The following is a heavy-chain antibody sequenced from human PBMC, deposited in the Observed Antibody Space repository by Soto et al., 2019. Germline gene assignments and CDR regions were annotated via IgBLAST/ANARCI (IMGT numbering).Heavy chain of an antibody. V-gene: IGHV1-18*01. Sequence: ASVKVSCKASGYTFTNYGINWLRQARGQGIEWMGWFNPKNGNTNYAQTFEGRVTLTTDTSTSTAFMELSNLRSDDTAFYYCARVNFDEPFDSWGQGTLVTVSS. J-gene: IGHJ4*02. CDR2: FNPKNGNT. CDR3: ARVNFDEPFDS. CDR1: GYTFTNYG.